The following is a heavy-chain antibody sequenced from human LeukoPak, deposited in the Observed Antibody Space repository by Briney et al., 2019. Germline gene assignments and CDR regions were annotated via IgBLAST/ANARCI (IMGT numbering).Heavy chain of an antibody. CDR1: GGTFSSYA. V-gene: IGHV1-69*05. CDR3: ARDVDPGNFDY. Sequence: SVKVSCKASGGTFSSYAISWVRQAPGQGLEWMGGIIPIFGTANYAQKFQGRVTMTTDTSTSTAYMELRSLRSDDTAVYYCARDVDPGNFDYWGQGTLVTVSS. J-gene: IGHJ4*02. CDR2: IIPIFGTA. D-gene: IGHD3-10*01.